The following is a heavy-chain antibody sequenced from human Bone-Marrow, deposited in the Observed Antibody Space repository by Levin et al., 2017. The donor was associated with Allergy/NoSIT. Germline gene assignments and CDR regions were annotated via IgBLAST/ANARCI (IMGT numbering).Heavy chain of an antibody. D-gene: IGHD3-3*01. CDR2: IPSRISYINTI. CDR1: GFTFSDFY. J-gene: IGHJ4*02. Sequence: PGGSLRLSCAASGFTFSDFYMSWIRQAPGKGLEWISYIPSRISYINTIYYADSVQGRFTISRDDARNSLYLQMNNLRDDDTAVYYCVAHYDFWSGYHTNYWGQGTLVTVSS. V-gene: IGHV3-11*01. CDR3: VAHYDFWSGYHTNY.